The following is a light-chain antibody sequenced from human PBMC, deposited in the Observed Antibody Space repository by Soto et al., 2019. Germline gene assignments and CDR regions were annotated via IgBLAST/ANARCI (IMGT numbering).Light chain of an antibody. CDR2: AAS. V-gene: IGKV1-8*01. Sequence: AIRMTQSPSSFSASTGDRVTITCRASQGISSYLAWYQQKPGKAPNLLIYAASTLQSGVPSRFSGSGSGTDFTLTISCLQSEDFATYYCQQYYSYPLGFGQGTKLEIK. CDR1: QGISSY. CDR3: QQYYSYPLG. J-gene: IGKJ2*03.